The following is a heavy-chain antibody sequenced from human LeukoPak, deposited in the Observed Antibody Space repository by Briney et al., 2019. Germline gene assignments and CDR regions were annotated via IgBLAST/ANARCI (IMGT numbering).Heavy chain of an antibody. CDR2: TSYDGSNK. Sequence: PGRSLRLSCAASGFTFSSYGMHWVRQAPGKGLEWVAVTSYDGSNKDYADSVKGRFTISRDNSKNTLYLQMNSLRTEDTAVYYCAKGLGDYFDYWGQGTLVTVSS. V-gene: IGHV3-30*18. CDR1: GFTFSSYG. CDR3: AKGLGDYFDY. D-gene: IGHD3-22*01. J-gene: IGHJ4*02.